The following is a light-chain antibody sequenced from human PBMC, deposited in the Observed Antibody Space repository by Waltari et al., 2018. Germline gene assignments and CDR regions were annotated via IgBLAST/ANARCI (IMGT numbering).Light chain of an antibody. J-gene: IGKJ1*01. Sequence: ELVLTQSPDPLSLSPGEGATLACRASQSIGRYLVWYQQKPGQAPRLLIYGASTRASGIPDRFSGSGSGTDFSLTISRLEPEDFAVYHCQKHDRLPATFGQGTKVEIK. CDR2: GAS. V-gene: IGKV3-20*01. CDR3: QKHDRLPAT. CDR1: QSIGRY.